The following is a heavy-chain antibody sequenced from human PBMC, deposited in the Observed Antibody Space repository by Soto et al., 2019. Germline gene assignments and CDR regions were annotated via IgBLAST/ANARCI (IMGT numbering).Heavy chain of an antibody. CDR3: ARDYFPYYDNHSRFDR. CDR2: IWYDGSNK. D-gene: IGHD3-9*01. Sequence: GGSLRLSCAASGFTFSSYGMHWVRQAPGKGLEWVAVIWYDGSNKYYADSVKGRFTISRDNSKNTLYLQMNSLRAEDTAVYYCARDYFPYYDNHSRFDRWGQGTLVTVSS. CDR1: GFTFSSYG. V-gene: IGHV3-33*01. J-gene: IGHJ5*02.